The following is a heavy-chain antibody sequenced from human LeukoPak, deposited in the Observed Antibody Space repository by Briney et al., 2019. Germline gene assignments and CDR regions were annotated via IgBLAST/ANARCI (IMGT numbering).Heavy chain of an antibody. CDR2: ISGSADNT. CDR1: GFTFSSYA. D-gene: IGHD1-26*01. Sequence: PGGSLRLSCAASGFTFSSYAMNWVRQAPGKGLEWVSGISGSADNTYYADSVRGRFTIFRDNSKNTVYLQMNSLRAEDAAVYYCAKGHSGNYRVDYWGQGTLVTVSS. J-gene: IGHJ4*02. V-gene: IGHV3-23*01. CDR3: AKGHSGNYRVDY.